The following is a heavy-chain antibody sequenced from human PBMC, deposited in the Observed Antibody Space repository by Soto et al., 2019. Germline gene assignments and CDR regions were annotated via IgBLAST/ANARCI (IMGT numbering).Heavy chain of an antibody. CDR3: AREAGQDCTNGVCYWSGMDV. CDR2: IYTSGST. D-gene: IGHD2-8*01. V-gene: IGHV4-4*07. J-gene: IGHJ6*02. Sequence: LSLTCTVSGGSISSYYWSWIRQPAGKGLEWIGRIYTSGSTNYNPSLKSRVTMSVDTSKNQVSLKLSSVTAADTAVYYCAREAGQDCTNGVCYWSGMDVWGQGTTVTVSS. CDR1: GGSISSYY.